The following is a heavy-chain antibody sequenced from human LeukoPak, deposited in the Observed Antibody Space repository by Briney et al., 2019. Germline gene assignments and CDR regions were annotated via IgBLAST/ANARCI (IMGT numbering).Heavy chain of an antibody. Sequence: SSETLSLTCTVSGGSISTYYWSWIRQPPEKGLEWIGYIYYSGSTNYYPSLKSRVTMSIDTSKNQFSLKLTSVTAADTAVYYCARHGSDWSFDYWGRGALVTVSS. CDR2: IYYSGST. V-gene: IGHV4-59*08. CDR3: ARHGSDWSFDY. D-gene: IGHD3-9*01. CDR1: GGSISTYY. J-gene: IGHJ4*02.